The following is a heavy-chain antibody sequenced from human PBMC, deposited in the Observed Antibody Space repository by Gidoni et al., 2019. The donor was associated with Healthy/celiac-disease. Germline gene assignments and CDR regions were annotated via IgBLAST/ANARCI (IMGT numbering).Heavy chain of an antibody. V-gene: IGHV3-23*01. CDR3: AKDRVGGYNTRGVDY. CDR2: ISGSGGST. J-gene: IGHJ4*02. CDR1: GFTFSSYA. D-gene: IGHD6-25*01. Sequence: EVQLLESGGGLVQPGGALRLSWAASGFTFSSYAMSWVRQAPGKGLEWVSAISGSGGSTYYADSVKGRFTISRDNSKNTLYLQMNSLRAEDTAVYYCAKDRVGGYNTRGVDYWGQGTLVTVSS.